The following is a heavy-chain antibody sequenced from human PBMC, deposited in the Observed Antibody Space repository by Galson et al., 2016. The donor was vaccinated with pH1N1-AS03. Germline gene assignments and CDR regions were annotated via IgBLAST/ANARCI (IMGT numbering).Heavy chain of an antibody. Sequence: SLRLSCAASGFTSSGFWMHWVRQDAGRGLAWVSRINSDGSIITYADSVKGRFTISRDNAKNTLYLQMNSLRGDDTAVYYCARSTDRWELDSWGQGTLVTVSS. CDR2: INSDGSII. V-gene: IGHV3-74*03. D-gene: IGHD1-26*01. CDR3: ARSTDRWELDS. CDR1: GFTSSGFW. J-gene: IGHJ4*02.